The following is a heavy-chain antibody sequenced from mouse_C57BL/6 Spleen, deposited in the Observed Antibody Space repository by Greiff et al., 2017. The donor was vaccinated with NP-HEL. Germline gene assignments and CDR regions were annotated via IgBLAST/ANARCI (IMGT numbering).Heavy chain of an antibody. J-gene: IGHJ2*01. CDR2: IDPSDSYT. Sequence: QVQLKQPGAELVMPGASVKLSCKASGYTFTSYWMHWVKQRPGQGLEWIGEIDPSDSYTNYNQKFKGKSTLTVDKSSSTAYMQLSSLTSEDSAVYYCARGLYGSSYSFDYWGQGTTLTVSS. D-gene: IGHD1-1*01. CDR3: ARGLYGSSYSFDY. V-gene: IGHV1-69*01. CDR1: GYTFTSYW.